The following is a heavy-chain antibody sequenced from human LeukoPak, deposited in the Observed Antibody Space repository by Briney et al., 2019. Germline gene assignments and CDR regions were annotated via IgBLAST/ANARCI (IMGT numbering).Heavy chain of an antibody. V-gene: IGHV4-39*07. D-gene: IGHD1-26*01. CDR3: ARDVGATHNNWFDP. Sequence: PSETLSLTCTVSGGSISSSSYYWGWIRQPPGKGLEWIGSIYYSGSTYYNPSLKSRVTISVDTSKNQFSLKLSSVTAADTAVYYCARDVGATHNNWFDPWGQGTLVTVSS. J-gene: IGHJ5*02. CDR1: GGSISSSSYY. CDR2: IYYSGST.